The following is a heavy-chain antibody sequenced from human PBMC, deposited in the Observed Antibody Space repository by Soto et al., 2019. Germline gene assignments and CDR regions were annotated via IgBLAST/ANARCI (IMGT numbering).Heavy chain of an antibody. CDR3: ARDRWIQPWLRVYHGMDV. CDR1: GYTFTSYG. D-gene: IGHD5-18*01. V-gene: IGHV1-18*01. J-gene: IGHJ6*02. CDR2: ISAYNGNT. Sequence: ASVKVSCKASGYTFTSYGISWVRQAPGQGLEWMGWISAYNGNTNYAQKLQGRVTMTTDTSTSTAYMELRSLRSDDAAVYYCARDRWIQPWLRVYHGMDVWGQGTTVTVSS.